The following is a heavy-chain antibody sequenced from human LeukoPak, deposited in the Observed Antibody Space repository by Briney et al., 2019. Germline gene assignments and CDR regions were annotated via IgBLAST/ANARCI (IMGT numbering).Heavy chain of an antibody. CDR2: ISSDGSDK. D-gene: IGHD3-22*01. J-gene: IGHJ4*02. Sequence: GGSLRLSCAASGFTFSYYAMHWVRQAPGKGLEWVAFISSDGSDKYYADSVKGRFTISRDSAKNSLYLQMNSLRAEDTAVYYCAKGYYYDSSGYYRLYFDYWGQGTLVTVSS. V-gene: IGHV3-30-3*01. CDR1: GFTFSYYA. CDR3: AKGYYYDSSGYYRLYFDY.